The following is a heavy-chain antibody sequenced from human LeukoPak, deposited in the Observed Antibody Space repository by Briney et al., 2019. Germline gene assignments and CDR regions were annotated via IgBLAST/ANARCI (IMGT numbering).Heavy chain of an antibody. D-gene: IGHD5-18*01. CDR3: AREWIQVYYFDY. J-gene: IGHJ4*02. CDR2: IYTSGST. V-gene: IGHV4-61*02. Sequence: SETLSLTCTVSGGSISSGSYYWSWIRQPAGKGLEWIVRIYTSGSTNYNPSLKSRVTISVDTSKNQFSLKLSSVTAADTAVYYCAREWIQVYYFDYWGQGTLVTVSS. CDR1: GGSISSGSYY.